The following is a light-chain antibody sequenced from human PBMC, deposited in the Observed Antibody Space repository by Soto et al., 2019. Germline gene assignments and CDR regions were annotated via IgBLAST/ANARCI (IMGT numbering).Light chain of an antibody. Sequence: EIVLTQSPGTLSLSPGERATLSCRASQSVSSNYLAWYQQKPGQAPRLLIYGASSRATAIPDRFSGSGSGTDFTLTISRLEPEDFAVYYCQQYGSSPRTFGQGTKL. V-gene: IGKV3-20*01. CDR2: GAS. J-gene: IGKJ2*01. CDR3: QQYGSSPRT. CDR1: QSVSSNY.